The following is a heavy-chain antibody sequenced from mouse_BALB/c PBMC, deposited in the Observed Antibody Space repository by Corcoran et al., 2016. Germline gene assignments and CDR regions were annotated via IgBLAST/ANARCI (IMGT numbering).Heavy chain of an antibody. Sequence: EVQLQQSGAELVKPGAAVKLSCTASGFNIKDTYMQWVKQRPELGLEWIGRIDPANGNTKYDPKFQGKATITADTSSNTAYLQLSSLTSEDTAVYYCARWDWYFDVWGAGTTVTVSS. J-gene: IGHJ1*01. CDR2: IDPANGNT. CDR1: GFNIKDTY. V-gene: IGHV14-3*02. CDR3: ARWDWYFDV.